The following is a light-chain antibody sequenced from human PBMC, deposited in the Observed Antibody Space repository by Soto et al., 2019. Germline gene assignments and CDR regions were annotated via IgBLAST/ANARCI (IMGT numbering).Light chain of an antibody. CDR1: QDIRTY. V-gene: IGKV1-9*01. Sequence: IQLTQSPSSLSASVGDRVTVTCRASQDIRTYLAWYQQNQGKAPQLLICDASTLYSGVPSRFSGSGSGTDFTLTIRGLQPEDFAAYYCQQPRRYPSTFGGGTKVEI. CDR3: QQPRRYPST. J-gene: IGKJ4*01. CDR2: DAS.